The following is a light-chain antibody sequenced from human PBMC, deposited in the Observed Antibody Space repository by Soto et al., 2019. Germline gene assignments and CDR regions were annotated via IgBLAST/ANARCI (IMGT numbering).Light chain of an antibody. CDR3: AAWDDSLNGVV. V-gene: IGLV1-44*01. CDR1: SSNIGSNT. J-gene: IGLJ2*01. CDR2: SNN. Sequence: QSVLTQPPSASGTPGQRVTISCSGSSSNIGSNTVNWYQQLPGTAPTLLIYSNNQRPSGVPDRFSGSKSGTSASLAISGLQCEDEADYYCAAWDDSLNGVVFGGGTKVTVL.